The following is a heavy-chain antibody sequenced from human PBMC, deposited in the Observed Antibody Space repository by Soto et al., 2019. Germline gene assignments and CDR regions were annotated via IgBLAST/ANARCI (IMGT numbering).Heavy chain of an antibody. CDR2: ISYDGSNK. V-gene: IGHV3-30*18. CDR3: AKSFSGTPTFYAFDI. J-gene: IGHJ3*02. D-gene: IGHD1-1*01. Sequence: GGSLRLSCAASGFTFSSYGMHWVRQAPGKGLEWVAVISYDGSNKYYADSVKGRFTISRDNSKNTLYLQMNSLRAEDTAVYYCAKSFSGTPTFYAFDIWGQGTMVTVSS. CDR1: GFTFSSYG.